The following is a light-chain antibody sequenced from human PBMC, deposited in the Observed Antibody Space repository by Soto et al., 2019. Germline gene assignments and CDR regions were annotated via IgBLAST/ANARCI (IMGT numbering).Light chain of an antibody. V-gene: IGKV3-15*01. Sequence: EIVMTQSPATLSVSPGERATLSCRASQSVTSNLAWYQQKPGQAPRLLIYGASARATGFPARFSGSGSGTDFTLTISSLQSEDFAVYYCQQFNNWPPTFGQGTKVEIK. CDR3: QQFNNWPPT. CDR1: QSVTSN. J-gene: IGKJ1*01. CDR2: GAS.